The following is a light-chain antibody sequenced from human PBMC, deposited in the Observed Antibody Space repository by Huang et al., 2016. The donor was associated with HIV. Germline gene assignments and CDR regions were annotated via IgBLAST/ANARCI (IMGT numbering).Light chain of an antibody. Sequence: DIVLTQSPGTLSLSPGESATLSCRASHSVYGTYLGWYQQKPGQPPRLVMDGAASRAPGIPDRFSGGGSGTDFTLAINGLEPEDFAVYYCQQYSKSSYTFGQGTKLEIK. V-gene: IGKV3-20*01. CDR1: HSVYGTY. J-gene: IGKJ2*01. CDR3: QQYSKSSYT. CDR2: GAA.